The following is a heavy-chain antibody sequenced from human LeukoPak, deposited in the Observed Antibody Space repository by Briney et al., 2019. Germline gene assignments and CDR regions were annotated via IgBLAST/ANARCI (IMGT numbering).Heavy chain of an antibody. CDR2: ISSSGSTI. CDR3: ARDNPDHYDSSGYYYNWFDP. CDR1: GFTFSSYE. J-gene: IGHJ5*02. Sequence: GGSLRLSCAAYGFTFSSYEMNWVRQAPGKGLEWVSYISSSGSTIYYADSVKGRFTISRDNAKNSLYLQMNSLRAEDTAVYYCARDNPDHYDSSGYYYNWFDPWGQGTLVTVSS. V-gene: IGHV3-48*03. D-gene: IGHD3-22*01.